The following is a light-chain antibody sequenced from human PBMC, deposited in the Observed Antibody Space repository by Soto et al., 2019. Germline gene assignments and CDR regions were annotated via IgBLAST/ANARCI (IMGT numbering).Light chain of an antibody. Sequence: VMTQSPSTLSVSPGKRASLSCRASQFLSSYLASYQQIPGQPPRLLIYDSTNRAAGIPARFSGSRSGTDFTLTISSVEPEDFAMYYCHRRNQFGHGTRLEIK. J-gene: IGKJ5*01. CDR1: QFLSSY. CDR2: DST. CDR3: HRRNQ. V-gene: IGKV3-11*01.